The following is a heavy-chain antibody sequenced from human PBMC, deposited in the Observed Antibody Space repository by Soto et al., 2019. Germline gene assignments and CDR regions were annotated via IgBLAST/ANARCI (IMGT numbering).Heavy chain of an antibody. CDR1: GYTFTCYY. Sequence: XSVKVSCKGSGYTFTCYYMHWVRQAPGQGLEWMGWINPNSGGTNDAQKFQGRVTMTRDTSISTAYMELSRLRSDDTAVYYCARENRYYDSSGYRPVYYYYGMDVWGQGTTVTVSS. D-gene: IGHD3-22*01. V-gene: IGHV1-2*02. CDR3: ARENRYYDSSGYRPVYYYYGMDV. CDR2: INPNSGGT. J-gene: IGHJ6*02.